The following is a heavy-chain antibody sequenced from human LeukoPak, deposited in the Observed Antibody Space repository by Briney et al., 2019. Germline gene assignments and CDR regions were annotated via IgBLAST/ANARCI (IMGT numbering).Heavy chain of an antibody. CDR3: ARIDSSGYYRGGDDY. D-gene: IGHD3-22*01. Sequence: GASVKVSCKASGYTFTGYYMHWVRQAPGQGLEWMGWINPNSGGTNYAQKFQGRVTMTRDTSISTAYMELSRLRSDDTAVYYCARIDSSGYYRGGDDYWGQGTLVTVSS. CDR1: GYTFTGYY. CDR2: INPNSGGT. V-gene: IGHV1-2*02. J-gene: IGHJ4*02.